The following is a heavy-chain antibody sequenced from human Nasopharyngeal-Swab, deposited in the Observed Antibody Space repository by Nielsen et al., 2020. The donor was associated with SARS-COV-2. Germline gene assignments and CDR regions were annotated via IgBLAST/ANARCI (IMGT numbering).Heavy chain of an antibody. CDR2: IYSGGST. Sequence: GGSLTLSCAASGFTVSSNYMSWVRQAPGKGLEWVSVIYSGGSTYYADSVKGRFTISRDNSKNTPYLQMNSLRAEDTAVYYCARDLYRQQWPLYNYYGMDVWGQGTTVTVSS. V-gene: IGHV3-53*01. J-gene: IGHJ6*02. D-gene: IGHD6-19*01. CDR1: GFTVSSNY. CDR3: ARDLYRQQWPLYNYYGMDV.